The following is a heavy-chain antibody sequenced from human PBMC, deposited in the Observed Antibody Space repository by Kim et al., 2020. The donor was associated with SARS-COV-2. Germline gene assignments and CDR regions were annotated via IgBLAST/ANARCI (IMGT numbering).Heavy chain of an antibody. CDR2: IYYSGST. Sequence: SETLSLTCTVSGGSISSSSYYWGWIRQPPGKGLEWIGSIYYSGSTYYNPSLKSRVTISVDTSKNQFSLKLSSVTAADTAVYYCARRITQDAFDIWGQGTMVTVSS. D-gene: IGHD3-10*01. J-gene: IGHJ3*02. CDR3: ARRITQDAFDI. V-gene: IGHV4-39*01. CDR1: GGSISSSSYY.